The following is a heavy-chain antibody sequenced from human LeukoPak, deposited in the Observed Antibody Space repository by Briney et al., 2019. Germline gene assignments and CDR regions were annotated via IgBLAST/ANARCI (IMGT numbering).Heavy chain of an antibody. Sequence: GGSLRLSCAASGFSVNTNYMTWVRQAPGKGLEWVSVLYSGGGAYYADSVKDRFTISRDYSQNPLLLQMNSLRAEDPALYYCARGKSSDDIVEDAFDIWGQGTMVAVSS. CDR2: LYSGGGA. D-gene: IGHD2-15*01. CDR1: GFSVNTNY. CDR3: ARGKSSDDIVEDAFDI. V-gene: IGHV3-66*01. J-gene: IGHJ3*02.